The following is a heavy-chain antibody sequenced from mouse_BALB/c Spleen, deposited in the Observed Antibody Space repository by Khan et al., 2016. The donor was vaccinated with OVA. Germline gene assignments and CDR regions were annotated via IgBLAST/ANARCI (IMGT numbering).Heavy chain of an antibody. CDR2: IDPSDSET. V-gene: IGHV1-61*01. CDR3: ARGYYGTTSFAY. J-gene: IGHJ3*01. Sequence: QVQLQQPGAELVRPGASVKLSCKASGYTFTIYWMNWLKQRPGQGLEWIGMIDPSDSETHYSQMFKDKATLTVDKSSSTAYMQLRSLTSEDSAVYDCARGYYGTTSFAYWGQGTLVTVSA. CDR1: GYTFTIYW. D-gene: IGHD1-1*01.